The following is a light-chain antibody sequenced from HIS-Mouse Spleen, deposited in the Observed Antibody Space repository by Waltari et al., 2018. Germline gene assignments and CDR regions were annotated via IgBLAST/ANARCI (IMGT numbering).Light chain of an antibody. V-gene: IGLV2-14*01. CDR1: SSNVGGYTY. J-gene: IGLJ1*01. Sequence: QSALTQPASVSGSPGQSITISCPGTSSNVGGYTYVSWYQQHPGKAPKLMIYEVSNRPSGVSNRFSGSKSGNTASLTISGLQAEDEADYYCSSYTSSSTYVFGTGTKVTVL. CDR3: SSYTSSSTYV. CDR2: EVS.